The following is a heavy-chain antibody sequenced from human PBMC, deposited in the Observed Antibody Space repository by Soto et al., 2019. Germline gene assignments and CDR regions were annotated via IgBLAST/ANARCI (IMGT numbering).Heavy chain of an antibody. V-gene: IGHV3-30*04. D-gene: IGHD1-1*01. Sequence: QVRLVESGGGVVQPGRSLRRSCAASGFDFSRYAMHWVRQAPGKGLEWMAVIAYDGSGESYSDSVKGRCTISRDNAVDSLYLQMHSLKTEDTAIYYCARGWNNPGYLDSWGLGTLITVSS. CDR1: GFDFSRYA. CDR3: ARGWNNPGYLDS. CDR2: IAYDGSGE. J-gene: IGHJ4*02.